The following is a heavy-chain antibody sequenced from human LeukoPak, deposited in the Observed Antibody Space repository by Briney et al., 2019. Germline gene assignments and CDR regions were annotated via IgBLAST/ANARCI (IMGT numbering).Heavy chain of an antibody. J-gene: IGHJ4*02. Sequence: PSETLSLTCAVYGGSFSGYYWSWIRQPPGKGLEWIGEINHSGSTNYNPSLKSRVTISVDTSKNQFSLKLSSVTAADTAVYYCARVYYGSGSYYNSYFDYWGQGTLVTVSS. D-gene: IGHD3-10*01. V-gene: IGHV4-34*01. CDR1: GGSFSGYY. CDR3: ARVYYGSGSYYNSYFDY. CDR2: INHSGST.